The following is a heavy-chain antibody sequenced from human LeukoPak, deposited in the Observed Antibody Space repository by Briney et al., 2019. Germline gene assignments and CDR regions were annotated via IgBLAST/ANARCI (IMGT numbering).Heavy chain of an antibody. CDR2: MNPNSGNT. J-gene: IGHJ6*03. CDR3: ASVPRFPNRNYYYYMDV. D-gene: IGHD1-14*01. Sequence: ASVKVSCKASGYTFTSYDINWVRQATGQGLEWMGWMNPNSGNTGYAQKFQGRVTMTRNTSISTAYKELSSLRSEDTAVYYCASVPRFPNRNYYYYMDVWGKGTTVTVSS. CDR1: GYTFTSYD. V-gene: IGHV1-8*01.